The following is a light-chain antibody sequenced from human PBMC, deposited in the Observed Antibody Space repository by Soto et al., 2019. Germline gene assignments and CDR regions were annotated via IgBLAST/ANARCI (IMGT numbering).Light chain of an antibody. CDR2: DAT. V-gene: IGKV1-16*01. CDR3: QQYERYNPS. CDR1: QNINSY. J-gene: IGKJ4*01. Sequence: DIQMTQSPSSLSASVGDRVTIICRASQNINSYLACFQQKPGKAPKSLIYDATSLQSGVPSRFSGSGSGTDFSLTISSLQPEDAATYYCQQYERYNPSFGGGTKLEI.